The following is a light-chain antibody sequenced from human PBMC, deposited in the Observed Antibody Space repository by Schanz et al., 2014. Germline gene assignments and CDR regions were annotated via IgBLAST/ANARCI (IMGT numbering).Light chain of an antibody. V-gene: IGLV2-14*03. CDR2: DVH. CDR3: SSYTTSSTVV. J-gene: IGLJ2*01. CDR1: TDVDYGNF. Sequence: QSVLTQPASVSGSPGQSITVSCTGTTDVDYGNFVSWYQQHPGKAPKLIIYDVHHRPSGVSNRFSGSKTGDTASLTISGLQAEDEADYYCSSYTTSSTVVFGGGTKVTVL.